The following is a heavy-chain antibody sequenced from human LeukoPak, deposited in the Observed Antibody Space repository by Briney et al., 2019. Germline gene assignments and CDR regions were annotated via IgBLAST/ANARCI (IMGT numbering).Heavy chain of an antibody. J-gene: IGHJ6*02. CDR3: ARDTMVRGVLRGGMDV. D-gene: IGHD3-10*01. Sequence: SETLSLTCTVSGGSISSGAHYWSWIRQPPGKGLEWIGYIYYSGNTYYNPSLESRITISADTPKNQFSLKLSSVTAADTAVYYCARDTMVRGVLRGGMDVWGQGTTVTVSS. CDR2: IYYSGNT. CDR1: GGSISSGAHY. V-gene: IGHV4-30-4*01.